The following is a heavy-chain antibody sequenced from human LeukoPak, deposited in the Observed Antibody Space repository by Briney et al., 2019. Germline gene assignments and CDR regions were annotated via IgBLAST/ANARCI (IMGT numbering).Heavy chain of an antibody. D-gene: IGHD3-22*01. CDR3: AKDLAMIVLFFDY. Sequence: GGSLRLSCAGSGCIFSSYGMSWVGQAPGKGVEGVAAISGSGGSTYYADSVKGGLIISRDNYKNTLYMQMNRLRAEATAVYYCAKDLAMIVLFFDYWGQGTLVTVSS. CDR1: GCIFSSYG. J-gene: IGHJ4*02. V-gene: IGHV3-23*01. CDR2: ISGSGGST.